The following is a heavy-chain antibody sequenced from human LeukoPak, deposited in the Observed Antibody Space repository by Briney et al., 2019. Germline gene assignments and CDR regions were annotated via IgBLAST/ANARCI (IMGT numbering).Heavy chain of an antibody. CDR2: IHYSGST. D-gene: IGHD6-13*01. Sequence: SETLSLTCAVSGGSISSYYWSWIRQPPGRGLEWIGSIHYSGSTSYNSSLKSRVTISVDTSKNQFSLKLSSVTPAGTAVYYCARQVYSSSWSYYFDYWGQGILVTVPS. CDR1: GGSISSYY. V-gene: IGHV4-59*01. CDR3: ARQVYSSSWSYYFDY. J-gene: IGHJ4*02.